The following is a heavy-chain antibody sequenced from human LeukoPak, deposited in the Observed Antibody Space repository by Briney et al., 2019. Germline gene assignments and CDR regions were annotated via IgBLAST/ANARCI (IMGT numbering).Heavy chain of an antibody. V-gene: IGHV3-48*01. CDR1: GFTFSSYS. Sequence: GGSLRLSCVASGFTFSSYSMNWVRQAPGEGLEWVSYISSSSSTIYYADSVKGRFTISRDNAKNSLYLQMNSLRAEDTAVYYCARDGAVLRYFDWLPPVGNFDYWGQGPLVTVSS. CDR2: ISSSSSTI. D-gene: IGHD3-9*01. CDR3: ARDGAVLRYFDWLPPVGNFDY. J-gene: IGHJ4*02.